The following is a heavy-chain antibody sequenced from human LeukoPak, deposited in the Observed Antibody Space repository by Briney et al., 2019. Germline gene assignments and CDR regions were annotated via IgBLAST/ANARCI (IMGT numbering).Heavy chain of an antibody. V-gene: IGHV4-34*01. J-gene: IGHJ4*02. CDR2: INHSGST. CDR3: ARGLPVPGNVDYFDY. D-gene: IGHD6-19*01. CDR1: GGSFRGYC. Sequence: PSETLSLTCAVYGGSFRGYCWTWIRQPPGKGLEWIGEINHSGSTNYNPSLKSRVTISVDTSKDQFSLKLSAVTAADTAVYYCARGLPVPGNVDYFDYWGQGTLVTVSS.